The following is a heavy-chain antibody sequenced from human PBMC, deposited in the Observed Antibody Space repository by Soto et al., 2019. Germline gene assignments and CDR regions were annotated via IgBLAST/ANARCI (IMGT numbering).Heavy chain of an antibody. D-gene: IGHD3-22*01. CDR2: IIPIFGTA. CDR1: GGTFSSYA. J-gene: IGHJ6*02. CDR3: ANTMIVVAGTRSYYGMDV. V-gene: IGHV1-69*13. Sequence: SVKVSCKASGGTFSSYAISWVRQAPGQGLEWMGGIIPIFGTANYAQKFQGRVTITADESTSTAYMELSSLRSEDTAVYYCANTMIVVAGTRSYYGMDVWGQGTTVTVSS.